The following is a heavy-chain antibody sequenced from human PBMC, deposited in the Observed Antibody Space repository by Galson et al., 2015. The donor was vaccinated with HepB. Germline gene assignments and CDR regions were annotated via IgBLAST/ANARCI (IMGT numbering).Heavy chain of an antibody. D-gene: IGHD3-3*01. CDR3: ARDLGDSSPVLFDY. V-gene: IGHV1-18*01. CDR2: ISAYNGNT. J-gene: IGHJ4*02. CDR1: GYTFTSYG. Sequence: SVKVSCKASGYTFTSYGISWVRQAPGQGLEWMGLISAYNGNTNYAQKLQGRVTMTTDTSTSTAYMELRSLRSDDTAMYYCARDLGDSSPVLFDYWGQGTLVTVSS.